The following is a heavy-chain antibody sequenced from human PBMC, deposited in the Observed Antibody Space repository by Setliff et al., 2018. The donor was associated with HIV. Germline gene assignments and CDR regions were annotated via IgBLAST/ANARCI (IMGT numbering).Heavy chain of an antibody. CDR3: AKDGHDQDHYYHMDV. CDR1: GFTFSSYW. CDR2: IWYDGSNK. D-gene: IGHD1-1*01. Sequence: PGGSLRLSCAASGFTFSSYWINWVRQAPGKGLEWVAVIWYDGSNKYYADSVKGRFTISRDNSKNTLYLQMNSLRAEDTAVYYCAKDGHDQDHYYHMDVWGKGTTVTVSS. J-gene: IGHJ6*03. V-gene: IGHV3-33*06.